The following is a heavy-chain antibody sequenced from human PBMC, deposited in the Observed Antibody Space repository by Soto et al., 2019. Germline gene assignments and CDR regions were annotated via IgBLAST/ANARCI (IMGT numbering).Heavy chain of an antibody. J-gene: IGHJ4*02. CDR3: AREPTTTFAY. CDR2: IYPGDSDT. V-gene: IGHV5-51*01. D-gene: IGHD1-26*01. CDR1: GYSFTSYW. Sequence: GASLKISCKGSGYSFTSYWMGWVRQMPGKGLEWMGIIYPGDSDTRYSPSFQGQVTVSADKSISTAYLQWSSLKASDTAMYYCAREPTTTFAYWGQGTLVTVSS.